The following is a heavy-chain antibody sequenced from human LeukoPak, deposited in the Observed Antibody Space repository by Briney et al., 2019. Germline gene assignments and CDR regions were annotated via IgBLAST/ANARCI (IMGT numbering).Heavy chain of an antibody. CDR3: ARVNYGGDSSSRDY. V-gene: IGHV4-31*03. CDR1: GGSISSGGYY. D-gene: IGHD4-23*01. CDR2: IYSSGST. J-gene: IGHJ4*02. Sequence: SETLSLTCTVSGGSISSGGYYWTWIRQHPGRGLEWIGYIYSSGSTYYNPSLKSRITISVDTSKNQCSLKLSSVTAADTAVYYCARVNYGGDSSSRDYWGQGTLVTVSS.